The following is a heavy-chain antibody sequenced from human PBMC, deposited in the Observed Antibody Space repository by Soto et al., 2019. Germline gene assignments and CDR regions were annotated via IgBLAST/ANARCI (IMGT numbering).Heavy chain of an antibody. Sequence: QVQLQESGPGLVKPSGTLSLACAVSGDSITNENWWSWVRQPPCKGLEWIAESHHSGDTHYNPSLKSRVTISLAKSKHQISLNLNSVTAAATAVYYCARSPGGQYFFASGSYSDTWGQGTLVTVSS. D-gene: IGHD3-10*01. J-gene: IGHJ4*02. CDR3: ARSPGGQYFFASGSYSDT. CDR1: GDSITNENW. V-gene: IGHV4-4*02. CDR2: SHHSGDT.